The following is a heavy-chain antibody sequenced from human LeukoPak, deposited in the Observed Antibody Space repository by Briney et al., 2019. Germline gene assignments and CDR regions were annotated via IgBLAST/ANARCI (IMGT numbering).Heavy chain of an antibody. J-gene: IGHJ6*03. V-gene: IGHV4-59*01. CDR3: ARETPFTYYYGSGSYRGPRYYYYMDV. Sequence: SETLSLTCTVSGGSISSYYWSWIRQPPGKGLEWIGYIYYSGSANYNPSLKSRVTISVDTSKNQFSLKLSSVTAADTAVYYCARETPFTYYYGSGSYRGPRYYYYMDVWGKGTTVTISS. D-gene: IGHD3-10*01. CDR1: GGSISSYY. CDR2: IYYSGSA.